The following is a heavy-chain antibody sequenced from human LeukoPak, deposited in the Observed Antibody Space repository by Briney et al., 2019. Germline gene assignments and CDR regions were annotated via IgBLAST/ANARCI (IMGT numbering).Heavy chain of an antibody. Sequence: PGGSLRLSCAASGFTFSSYSMNWVRQAPGKGLEWVSGISGTGDSIYYVDSVQGRYTISRDNSKNMVYLQMNSLRAEDTAVYFCAKGAIVRIAVARSLDYWGQGTRVTVSS. CDR3: AKGAIVRIAVARSLDY. CDR2: ISGTGDSI. J-gene: IGHJ4*02. CDR1: GFTFSSYS. D-gene: IGHD6-19*01. V-gene: IGHV3-23*01.